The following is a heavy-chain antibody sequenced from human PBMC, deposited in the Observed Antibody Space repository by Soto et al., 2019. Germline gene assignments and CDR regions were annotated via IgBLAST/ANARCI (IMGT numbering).Heavy chain of an antibody. J-gene: IGHJ5*02. CDR3: ARRPSGSYYWFDP. Sequence: PSETLSLTCTVSGGSISSYYWSWIRQPPGKGLEWIGYIYYSGSTNYNPSLKSRVTISVDTSKNQFSLKLSFVTAADTAVYYCARRPSGSYYWFDPWGQGTLVTVSS. CDR1: GGSISSYY. D-gene: IGHD1-26*01. CDR2: IYYSGST. V-gene: IGHV4-59*08.